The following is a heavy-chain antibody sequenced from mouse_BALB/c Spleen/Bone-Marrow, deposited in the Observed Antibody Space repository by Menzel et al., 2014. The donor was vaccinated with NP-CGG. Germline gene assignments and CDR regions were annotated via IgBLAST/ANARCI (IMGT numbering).Heavy chain of an antibody. D-gene: IGHD2-14*01. CDR1: GYSITSGYG. Sequence: EVKVVESGPDLVKPSQSLSLTCTVTGYSITSGYGWHWIRQFPGNGLEWMAYIHYSGSTNYNPSLKGRISITRDTSKNQFFLQLNSVTTEDTATYYCAREDRYEAYFPYWGQGTLFTVSA. CDR2: IHYSGST. J-gene: IGHJ3*01. V-gene: IGHV3-1*02. CDR3: AREDRYEAYFPY.